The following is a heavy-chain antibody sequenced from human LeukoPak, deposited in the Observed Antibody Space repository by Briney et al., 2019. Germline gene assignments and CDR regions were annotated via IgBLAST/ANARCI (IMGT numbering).Heavy chain of an antibody. Sequence: SETLSLTCTVSGGSTSSYYWSWIRQLPGKGLEWIGYIYYSGSTNYNPSLKSRVTISVDTSKNQFSLKLSSVTAADTAVYYCARHPDYWGQGTLVTVSS. CDR1: GGSTSSYY. CDR3: ARHPDY. J-gene: IGHJ4*02. V-gene: IGHV4-59*08. CDR2: IYYSGST.